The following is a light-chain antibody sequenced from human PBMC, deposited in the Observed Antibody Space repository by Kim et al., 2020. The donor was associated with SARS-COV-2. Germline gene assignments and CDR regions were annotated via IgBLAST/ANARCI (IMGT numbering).Light chain of an antibody. CDR3: QQYGSSSLS. CDR1: QSVSSSY. Sequence: EIVLTQSPGTLSLSPGERATLSCRASQSVSSSYLAWYQQKPGQAPRLLIYGASSRATGIPDRFSGSGSGTDFTLTISRLEPEDFAVYYCQQYGSSSLSFGQGTKLDI. V-gene: IGKV3-20*01. J-gene: IGKJ2*03. CDR2: GAS.